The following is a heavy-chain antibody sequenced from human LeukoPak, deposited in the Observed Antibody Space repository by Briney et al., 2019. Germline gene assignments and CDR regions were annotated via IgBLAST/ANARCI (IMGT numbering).Heavy chain of an antibody. J-gene: IGHJ4*02. Sequence: GGSLRLSCAASGFTFSKYAMTWVRQAPGKGLEWVSGISGSGDSTYHADSVRGRFTISRDNSKNTLYLQMNSLRAEDTAVYYCAKVPYSGYYDSGGYYYYFDYWGQGTLVTVSS. V-gene: IGHV3-23*01. D-gene: IGHD3-22*01. CDR2: ISGSGDST. CDR3: AKVPYSGYYDSGGYYYYFDY. CDR1: GFTFSKYA.